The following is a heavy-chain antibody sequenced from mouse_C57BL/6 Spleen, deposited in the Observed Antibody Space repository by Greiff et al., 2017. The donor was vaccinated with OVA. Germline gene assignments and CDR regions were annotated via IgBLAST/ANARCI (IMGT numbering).Heavy chain of an antibody. CDR2: IDPETGGT. J-gene: IGHJ3*01. Sequence: VQLQQSGAELVRPGASVTLSCKASGYTFTDYEMHWVKQTPVHGLEWIGAIDPETGGTAYNQKFKGKAILTADKSSSTAYMELRSLTSEDSAVYYCTTGRYDYDGFAYWGQGTLVTVSA. CDR1: GYTFTDYE. CDR3: TTGRYDYDGFAY. D-gene: IGHD2-4*01. V-gene: IGHV1-15*01.